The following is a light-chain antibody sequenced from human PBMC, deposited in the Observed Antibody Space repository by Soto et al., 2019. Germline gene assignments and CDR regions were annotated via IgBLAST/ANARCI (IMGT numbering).Light chain of an antibody. Sequence: IQLTQSPSFLSASVGDRVTITCRASQGTSSYLAWFQQKPGRAPQLLIYSASTLQIGVPSRFSGSGSGTDFTLTISSLQPEDVATYFCQQSYRTPITFGQGTRLEI. CDR3: QQSYRTPIT. V-gene: IGKV1-39*01. CDR1: QGTSSY. J-gene: IGKJ5*01. CDR2: SAS.